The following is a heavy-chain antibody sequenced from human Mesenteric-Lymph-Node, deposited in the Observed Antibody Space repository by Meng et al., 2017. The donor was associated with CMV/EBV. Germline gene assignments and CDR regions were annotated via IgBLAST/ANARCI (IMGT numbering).Heavy chain of an antibody. V-gene: IGHV3-48*03. CDR2: ISSSGSTI. Sequence: GESLKISCAASGFTFSSYEMNWVRQAPGKGLEWVSYISSSGSTIYYADSVKGRFTISRDNAKNSLYLQMNNLRAEDTAVYYCARYCSSTSCYYYGMDVWGQGTTVTVSS. CDR1: GFTFSSYE. D-gene: IGHD2-2*01. CDR3: ARYCSSTSCYYYGMDV. J-gene: IGHJ6*02.